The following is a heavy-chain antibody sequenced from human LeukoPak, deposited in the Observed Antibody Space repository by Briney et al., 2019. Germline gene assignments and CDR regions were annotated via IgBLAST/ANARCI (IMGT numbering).Heavy chain of an antibody. Sequence: ASVKVSCKASGYTFTVYYMHWVRQAPGQGLEWMGWINPNSGGTNYAQKSQGRVTMTTDTSISTAYMEVSRLRSDDTAVYYCARVRIGQQLDKYYYYAMDVWGPGTTVTVSS. D-gene: IGHD6-13*01. J-gene: IGHJ6*02. CDR2: INPNSGGT. V-gene: IGHV1-2*02. CDR3: ARVRIGQQLDKYYYYAMDV. CDR1: GYTFTVYY.